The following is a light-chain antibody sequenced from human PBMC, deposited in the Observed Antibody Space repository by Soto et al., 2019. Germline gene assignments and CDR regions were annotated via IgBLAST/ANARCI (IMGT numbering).Light chain of an antibody. CDR3: QQFGTSPT. Sequence: EIVLTQSPGTLSLSPGERATLSCRASESVNSDYLAWYQQKPGQAPRLLIYGASRRATGIPDRFSGSGSGADFTLNISRLEPEDCAVYYCQQFGTSPTFXGGTKADIK. J-gene: IGKJ4*01. V-gene: IGKV3-20*01. CDR1: ESVNSDY. CDR2: GAS.